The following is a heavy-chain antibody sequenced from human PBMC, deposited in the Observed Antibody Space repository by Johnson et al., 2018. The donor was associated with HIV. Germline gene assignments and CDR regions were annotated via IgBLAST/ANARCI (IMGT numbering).Heavy chain of an antibody. J-gene: IGHJ3*02. D-gene: IGHD3/OR15-3a*01. CDR1: GFTFSSYA. V-gene: IGHV3-7*01. CDR3: AREFGQASSYAFDI. CDR2: IQQDGSEK. Sequence: EVQLVESGGGVVQPGGSLRLSCAASGFTFSSYAMSWVRQAPGQGLEWVANIQQDGSEKYYVDSVKGRFTISRDNAKNSLYLQMNSMRAEDTAVYYCAREFGQASSYAFDIWGQGTMVTVSS.